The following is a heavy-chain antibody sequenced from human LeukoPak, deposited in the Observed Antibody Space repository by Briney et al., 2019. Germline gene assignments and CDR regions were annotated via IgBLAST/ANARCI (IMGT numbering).Heavy chain of an antibody. Sequence: GSLRLSCAASGFTFSSYGMHWVRQAPGKGLEWVAVIWYDGSNKYYADSVKGRFTISRDNSKNTLYLQMNSLRAEDTAVYYCARDRIKYYYDSSGYLDYWGQGTLVTVSS. CDR3: ARDRIKYYYDSSGYLDY. J-gene: IGHJ4*02. CDR2: IWYDGSNK. CDR1: GFTFSSYG. V-gene: IGHV3-33*01. D-gene: IGHD3-22*01.